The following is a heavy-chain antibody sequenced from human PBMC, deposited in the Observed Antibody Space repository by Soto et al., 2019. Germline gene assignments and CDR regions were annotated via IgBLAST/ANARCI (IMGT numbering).Heavy chain of an antibody. D-gene: IGHD3-10*01. CDR3: ARGGAQAVRGSGTYHFGYGMDV. CDR1: GGSLRGYN. J-gene: IGHJ6*02. Sequence: QVQLQQWGAGLLKPSETLSLSCAVSGGSLRGYNWNWIRQSPGKGLEWIGEINHGVTTNYNPSLNTRVIISVDTSKNQFPLTLSSVSAAETAVYFCARGGAQAVRGSGTYHFGYGMDVWGQGIAVTVSS. V-gene: IGHV4-34*02. CDR2: INHGVTT.